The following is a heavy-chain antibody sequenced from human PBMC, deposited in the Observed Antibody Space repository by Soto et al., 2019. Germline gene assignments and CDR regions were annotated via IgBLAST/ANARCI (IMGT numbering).Heavy chain of an antibody. CDR1: GDSVSSNSVS. CDR2: TYFMFKLYN. D-gene: IGHD1-26*01. J-gene: IGHJ6*02. Sequence: PSQTLSLTCAISGDSVSSNSVSWNWIRQSPSRGLEWLGRTYFMFKLYNYYSLSVKGRITINPDTSKIQFSLQLNSVTPEDTALYYCAKDTRYSGSYYYYGMDVWGQGTTVTVSS. CDR3: AKDTRYSGSYYYYGMDV. V-gene: IGHV6-1*01.